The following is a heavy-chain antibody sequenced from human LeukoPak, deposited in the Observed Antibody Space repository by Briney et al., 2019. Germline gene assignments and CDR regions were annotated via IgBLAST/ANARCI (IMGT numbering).Heavy chain of an antibody. CDR2: VNLDGSDK. D-gene: IGHD3-10*01. J-gene: IGHJ4*02. V-gene: IGHV3-7*04. CDR1: GVTFSSHW. CDR3: ARDHRGLFDY. Sequence: GGSLRLSCAASGVTFSSHWMSWVRQAPGKGLEWVANVNLDGSDKYYVDSVKGRFTISRDNAKNSVYLQMSSLRGEDTAVYYCARDHRGLFDYWGQGTLVTVSS.